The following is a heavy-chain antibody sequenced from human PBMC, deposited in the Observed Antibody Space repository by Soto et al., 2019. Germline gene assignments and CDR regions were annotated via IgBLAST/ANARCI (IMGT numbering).Heavy chain of an antibody. Sequence: GESVKISFKGSGYNFAVYWIGWVRQMPGKGLEWMGMIYPGDSDTRYSPSFQGQVTISVDKSISTAYLQWSSLKASDTAMYYCARGWKVAGDAFDIWGRGTRVTVSS. CDR1: GYNFAVYW. V-gene: IGHV5-51*01. D-gene: IGHD1-1*01. CDR2: IYPGDSDT. CDR3: ARGWKVAGDAFDI. J-gene: IGHJ3*02.